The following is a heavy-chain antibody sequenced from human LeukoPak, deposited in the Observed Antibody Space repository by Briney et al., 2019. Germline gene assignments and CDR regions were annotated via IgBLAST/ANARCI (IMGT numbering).Heavy chain of an antibody. J-gene: IGHJ4*02. CDR3: ARTYSSGWFFDY. V-gene: IGHV3-72*01. CDR1: GFTFSDHY. Sequence: GGSLRLSCAASGFTFSDHYMDWVRQAPGKGLEWVGRTRNKANSYTTEYAASVEGRFTISRDDSKNSLYLQMNSLKTEDTAVYYCARTYSSGWFFDYRGQGTLVTVSS. D-gene: IGHD6-19*01. CDR2: TRNKANSYTT.